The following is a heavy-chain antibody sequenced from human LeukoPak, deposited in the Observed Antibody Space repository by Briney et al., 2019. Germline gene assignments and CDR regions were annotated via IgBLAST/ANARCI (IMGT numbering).Heavy chain of an antibody. J-gene: IGHJ4*02. D-gene: IGHD5-24*01. CDR1: GGSISSYY. CDR3: ARTRWGPYFDY. V-gene: IGHV4-59*01. CDR2: IYCSGST. Sequence: SETLSLTCTVSGGSISSYYWSWIRQPPGKGLEWIGYIYCSGSTNYNPSLKSRVTISVDTSKNQFSLKLSSVTAADTAVYYCARTRWGPYFDYWGQGTLVTVSS.